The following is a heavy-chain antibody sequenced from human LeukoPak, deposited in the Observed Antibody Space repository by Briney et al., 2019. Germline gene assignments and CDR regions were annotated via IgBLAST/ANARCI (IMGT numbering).Heavy chain of an antibody. CDR3: VKGRRRGYAYGTLES. Sequence: PGGSLRLPCAASGFTFDYYTMYWVRQGPERGLEWVSLISMGGVNTFYADSVKGRFTISRDNNKNSLYLQMNGLRTDDTGLYYCVKGRRRGYAYGTLESWGQGTLVTVSS. CDR2: ISMGGVNT. CDR1: GFTFDYYT. V-gene: IGHV3-43*01. J-gene: IGHJ4*02. D-gene: IGHD5-18*01.